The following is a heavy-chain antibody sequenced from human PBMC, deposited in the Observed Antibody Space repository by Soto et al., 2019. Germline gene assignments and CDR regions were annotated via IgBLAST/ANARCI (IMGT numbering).Heavy chain of an antibody. V-gene: IGHV4-39*01. CDR1: GGSISSSSYY. J-gene: IGHJ3*02. CDR2: IYYSGYT. CDR3: ARLYYYDSSAPLPGAFDI. D-gene: IGHD3-22*01. Sequence: SETLSLTCTVSGGSISSSSYYWGWIRQPPGKGLEWIGSIYYSGYTYYNPSLKSRVTISVDTSKNQFSLKLSSVTAADTAVYYCARLYYYDSSAPLPGAFDIWGQGTMVTVSS.